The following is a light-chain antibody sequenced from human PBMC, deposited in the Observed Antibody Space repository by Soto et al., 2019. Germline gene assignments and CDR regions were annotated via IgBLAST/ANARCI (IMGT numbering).Light chain of an antibody. J-gene: IGLJ1*01. CDR1: SSAFGGYNY. CDR3: SSYTASSTHI. V-gene: IGLV2-14*03. CDR2: DIS. Sequence: QSALTQPASVSGSPGQSITISCTGTSSAFGGYNYVSWYQQHPGKAPKLMIFDISHRPSGVSTRFSGSKSYNTASLTISGLQAEDEADYYCSSYTASSTHIFGTGTKLTVL.